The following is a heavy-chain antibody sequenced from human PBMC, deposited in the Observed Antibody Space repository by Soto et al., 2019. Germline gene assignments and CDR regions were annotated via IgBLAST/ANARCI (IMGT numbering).Heavy chain of an antibody. D-gene: IGHD1-26*01. CDR3: ARGEQYSGRIFDY. V-gene: IGHV6-1*01. J-gene: IGHJ4*01. Sequence: QTLSLTCAITGDSVSSNSAGWSWVRQSPSRGLEWLGRTYYRSKWYYEYAVSVRGRITINPDTSKNQYSLQLNSVTPEDTAVYFCARGEQYSGRIFDYWGQGTLVTVSS. CDR1: GDSVSSNSAG. CDR2: TYYRSKWYY.